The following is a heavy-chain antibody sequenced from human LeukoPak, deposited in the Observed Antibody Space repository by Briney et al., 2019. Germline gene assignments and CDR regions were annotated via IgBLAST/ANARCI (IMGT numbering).Heavy chain of an antibody. CDR1: GGSISSYY. D-gene: IGHD6-25*01. J-gene: IGHJ6*03. Sequence: SETLSLTCTVSGGSISSYYWSWIRQPPGKGLEWIGYIYYSGSTNYKPSLKSRVTISVDTSKNQFSLKLSSVTAADTAVYYCARDFSAADKYYYYMDVWGKGTTVTVSS. V-gene: IGHV4-59*01. CDR2: IYYSGST. CDR3: ARDFSAADKYYYYMDV.